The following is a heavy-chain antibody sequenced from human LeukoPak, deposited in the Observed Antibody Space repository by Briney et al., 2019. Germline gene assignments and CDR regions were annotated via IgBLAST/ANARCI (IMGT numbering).Heavy chain of an antibody. CDR2: IYYSGST. V-gene: IGHV4-31*03. Sequence: PSQTLSLTCTVSGGSISSGGYYWSWIRQHPGKGLEWIGYIYYSGSTYYNPSLKSRVTISVDTSKNQFSLKLSSVTAADTAVYYCARGRVVVVIAATDSGIDYWGQGTLVTVSS. D-gene: IGHD2-15*01. CDR1: GGSISSGGYY. J-gene: IGHJ4*02. CDR3: ARGRVVVVIAATDSGIDY.